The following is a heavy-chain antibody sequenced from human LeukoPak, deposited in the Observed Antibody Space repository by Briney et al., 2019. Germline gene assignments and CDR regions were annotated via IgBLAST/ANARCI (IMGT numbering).Heavy chain of an antibody. CDR1: GGSISSSSYY. CDR3: ARDTYYYGSGSYN. Sequence: PSETLSLTCTVSGGSISSSSYYWGWIRQPPGKGLEWIGSIYYSGSTYYNPSLKSRVTISVDTSKNQFSLKLSSVTAADTAVYYCARDTYYYGSGSYNWGQGTLVTVSS. CDR2: IYYSGST. J-gene: IGHJ4*02. D-gene: IGHD3-10*01. V-gene: IGHV4-39*02.